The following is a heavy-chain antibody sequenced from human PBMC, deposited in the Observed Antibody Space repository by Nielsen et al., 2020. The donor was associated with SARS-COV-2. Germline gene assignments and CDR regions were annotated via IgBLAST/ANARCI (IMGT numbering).Heavy chain of an antibody. CDR2: IYPGDSDT. CDR3: ARLRGYDILTGYQAELGGYYYMDV. D-gene: IGHD3-9*01. CDR1: GYSFTSYW. V-gene: IGHV5-51*01. Sequence: GESLKISCKGSGYSFTSYWIGWVRQMPGKGLEWMGIIYPGDSDTRYSPSFQGQVTISADKSISTAYLQWSSLKASDTAMYYCARLRGYDILTGYQAELGGYYYMDVWGKGTTVTVSS. J-gene: IGHJ6*03.